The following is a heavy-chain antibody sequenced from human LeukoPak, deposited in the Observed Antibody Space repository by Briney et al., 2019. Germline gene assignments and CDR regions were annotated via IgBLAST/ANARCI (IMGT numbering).Heavy chain of an antibody. CDR2: ISGSGGST. CDR3: AKDRVWGDFWSGYYTSYYYYYYMDV. D-gene: IGHD3-3*01. Sequence: GGSLRLSCAASGFTFSSYAMSWVRQTPGKGLEWVSAISGSGGSTYYADSVKGRFTISRDNSKNMLYLQMNSLRAEDTAVYYCAKDRVWGDFWSGYYTSYYYYYYMDVWGKGTTVTVSS. V-gene: IGHV3-23*01. CDR1: GFTFSSYA. J-gene: IGHJ6*03.